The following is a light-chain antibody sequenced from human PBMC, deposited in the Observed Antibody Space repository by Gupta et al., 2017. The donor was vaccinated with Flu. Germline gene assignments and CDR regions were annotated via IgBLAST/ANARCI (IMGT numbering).Light chain of an antibody. J-gene: IGLJ2*01. CDR1: DVGGYDY. CDR3: CSYAGSYAGNYYL. Sequence: DVGGYDYVSWYQQHPGKVPKIMIYDVTKRPSGVPDRFSGAKSGNTAFLTVTGLQAEDDADYYCCSYAGSYAGNYYLFGGGTKLTVL. V-gene: IGLV2-11*01. CDR2: DVT.